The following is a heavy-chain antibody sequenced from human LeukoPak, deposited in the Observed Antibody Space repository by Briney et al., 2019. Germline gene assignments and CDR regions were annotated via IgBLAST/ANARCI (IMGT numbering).Heavy chain of an antibody. J-gene: IGHJ4*02. CDR3: ARGRRGYSYGTLFDY. CDR2: IYYSGST. Sequence: SETLSLTCTVSGGSISGSSYYWGWIRQPPGKGLEWIGSIYYSGSTYYNPSLKSRVTISVDTSKSQFSLKLSSVTAADTAVYYCARGRRGYSYGTLFDYWGQGTLVTVSS. V-gene: IGHV4-39*07. D-gene: IGHD5-18*01. CDR1: GGSISGSSYY.